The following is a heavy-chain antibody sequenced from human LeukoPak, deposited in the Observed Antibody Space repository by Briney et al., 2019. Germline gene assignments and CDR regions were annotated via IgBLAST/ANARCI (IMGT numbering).Heavy chain of an antibody. CDR2: VNPSGGST. CDR3: ARVPRYSGYYYFDY. CDR1: GYTFTSYF. J-gene: IGHJ4*02. V-gene: IGHV1-46*01. D-gene: IGHD5-12*01. Sequence: ASVKVSCKTSGYTFTSYFMHWVRQAPGQGLEWMGTVNPSGGSTTYAQKFQGRVTMTRETSTSTFYIELSSLRSEDTAMYYCARVPRYSGYYYFDYWGQGTLVTVSS.